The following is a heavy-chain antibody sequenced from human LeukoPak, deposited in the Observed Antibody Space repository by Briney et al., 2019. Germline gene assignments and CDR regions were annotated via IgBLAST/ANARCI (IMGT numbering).Heavy chain of an antibody. CDR3: ARDGTVTNGFGERDGSAP. CDR1: GGSFSGYY. CDR2: INHSGST. V-gene: IGHV4-34*01. Sequence: TSETLSLTCAVYGGSFSGYYWSWIRQPPGKGLEWIGEINHSGSTNYNPSLKSRVTISVDTSKNQFSLKLSSVTAADTAVYYCARDGTVTNGFGERDGSAPWGQGPLVTVS. D-gene: IGHD4-17*01. J-gene: IGHJ5*02.